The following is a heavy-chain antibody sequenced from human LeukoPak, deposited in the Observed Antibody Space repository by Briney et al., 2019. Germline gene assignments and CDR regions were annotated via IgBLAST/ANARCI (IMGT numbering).Heavy chain of an antibody. CDR1: GGTFSSYA. Sequence: GASVKVSCKASGGTFSSYAISWVRQAPGQGLEWMGWINPNSGGTNYAQKFQGRVTMTRDTSISTAYMELSRLRSDDTAVYYCARDLGATTPFDYWGQGTLVTVSS. J-gene: IGHJ4*02. D-gene: IGHD3-16*01. V-gene: IGHV1-2*02. CDR3: ARDLGATTPFDY. CDR2: INPNSGGT.